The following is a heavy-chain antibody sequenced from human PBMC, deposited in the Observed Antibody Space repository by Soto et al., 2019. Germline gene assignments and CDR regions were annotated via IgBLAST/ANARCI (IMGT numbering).Heavy chain of an antibody. CDR2: IYWVDDK. D-gene: IGHD3-10*01. CDR3: AQLGLRNPYRFGGEFQH. CDR1: GFSLSTSEMG. J-gene: IGHJ1*01. V-gene: IGHV2-5*02. Sequence: QITLKESGPALVKPTQTLTLTCTFSGFSLSTSEMGVGWIRQPPGKALEWLALIYWVDDKRYSPSQKSRHTITGCNSQNEVVLLVAYLDPVDTATYYCAQLGLRNPYRFGGEFQHWGQGALVTVS.